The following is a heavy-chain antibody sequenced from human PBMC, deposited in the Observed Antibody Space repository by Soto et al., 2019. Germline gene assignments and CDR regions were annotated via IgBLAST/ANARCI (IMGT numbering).Heavy chain of an antibody. V-gene: IGHV3-72*01. Sequence: GGSLRLSCAASGLIFSDYHMDWVRQAPGKGLEWVGRIRRKANSYTTEYAASVKGRFTISRDDSMNSLYLQMNSLKSEDTAVFYCAMLGGWSGGSSGMDVWGQGTTVTVSS. CDR1: GLIFSDYH. J-gene: IGHJ6*02. CDR3: AMLGGWSGGSSGMDV. D-gene: IGHD2-15*01. CDR2: IRRKANSYTT.